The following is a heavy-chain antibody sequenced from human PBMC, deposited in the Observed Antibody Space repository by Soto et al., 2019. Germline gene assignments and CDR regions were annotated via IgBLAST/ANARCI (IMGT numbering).Heavy chain of an antibody. CDR3: TRDASRDSSARGWFDP. CDR1: GFTFRSFT. D-gene: IGHD6-13*01. CDR2: ISSNSAYI. V-gene: IGHV3-21*01. Sequence: LIXCCASSGFTFRSFTMNWVRQAPGKGLEWVSTISSNSAYIYYTDALRGRFTISRDNAKNSLHLQMNSLRAEDTAVYYCTRDASRDSSARGWFDPWGPGTLVTVSS. J-gene: IGHJ5*02.